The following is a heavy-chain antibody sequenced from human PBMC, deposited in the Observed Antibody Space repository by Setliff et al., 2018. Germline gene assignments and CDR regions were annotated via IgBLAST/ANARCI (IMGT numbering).Heavy chain of an antibody. V-gene: IGHV1-69*13. Sequence: SVKVSCKASGGTFSSYAISWVRQAPGQGLEWMGGIIPMFGTANYAQKFQGRVTITADESTSTAYMELSSLRSEDTAVYYCASRCSSTSCRYYYGSGSSVPFDFWGQGTLVTVSS. CDR2: IIPMFGTA. J-gene: IGHJ4*02. D-gene: IGHD3-10*01. CDR1: GGTFSSYA. CDR3: ASRCSSTSCRYYYGSGSSVPFDF.